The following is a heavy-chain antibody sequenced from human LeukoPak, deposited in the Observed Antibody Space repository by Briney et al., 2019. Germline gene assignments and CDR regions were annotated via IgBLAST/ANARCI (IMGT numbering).Heavy chain of an antibody. Sequence: GGSLRLSCAASGFTLSSYWMSWVSQAPGKGLEWEANIKQDGSEKYYVDSVKGRFSISRDNAKNSLYLQMNSLRAEDTAVYYCARVASSTTYGRSCYFDYWGQVTLVTVSS. CDR1: GFTLSSYW. D-gene: IGHD6-6*01. CDR2: IKQDGSEK. V-gene: IGHV3-7*01. J-gene: IGHJ4*02. CDR3: ARVASSTTYGRSCYFDY.